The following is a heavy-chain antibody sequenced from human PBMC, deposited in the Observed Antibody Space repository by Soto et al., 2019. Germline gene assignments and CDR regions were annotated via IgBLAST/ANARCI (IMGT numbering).Heavy chain of an antibody. CDR3: ARGDYDFWSGYPLMDV. Sequence: EVQLGESGGGLVQPGGSLRLSCAASGFTVSSNYMSWVRQAPGKGLEWVSVIYSGGSTYYADSVKGRFTISRDNSKNTLYLQMNSLRAEDTAVYYCARGDYDFWSGYPLMDVWGKGTTVTVSS. CDR1: GFTVSSNY. J-gene: IGHJ6*04. V-gene: IGHV3-66*01. D-gene: IGHD3-3*01. CDR2: IYSGGST.